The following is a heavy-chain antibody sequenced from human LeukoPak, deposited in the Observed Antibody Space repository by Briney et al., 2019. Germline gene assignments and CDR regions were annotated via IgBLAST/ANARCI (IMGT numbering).Heavy chain of an antibody. V-gene: IGHV3-21*01. J-gene: IGHJ4*02. CDR2: ISSSSSYI. CDR3: ARDTQNDFWSGYYID. CDR1: GFTFSSYS. Sequence: GGSLRLSCAASGFTFSSYSMNWVRQAPGKGLEWVSSISSSSSYIYYADSVKGRFTISRDNAKNSLYLQMNSLRAEDTAVYYCARDTQNDFWSGYYIDWGQGTLVTVSS. D-gene: IGHD3-3*01.